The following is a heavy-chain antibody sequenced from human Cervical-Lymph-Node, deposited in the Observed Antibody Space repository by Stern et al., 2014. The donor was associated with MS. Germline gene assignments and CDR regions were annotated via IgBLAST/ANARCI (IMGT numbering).Heavy chain of an antibody. CDR1: GGSISSGNYY. Sequence: MQLVESGPGLVKPSQTLSLTCTVSGGSISSGNYYWSWIRQPAGEGLEWIGRLYSSGSTQYNPPLKSRVTISAATSTTHFSPRRSSVTAADTAVYYCARGNYDVLTDNGGHGFDIWGQGTMVTVSS. CDR3: ARGNYDVLTDNGGHGFDI. V-gene: IGHV4-61*02. CDR2: LYSSGST. J-gene: IGHJ3*02. D-gene: IGHD3-9*01.